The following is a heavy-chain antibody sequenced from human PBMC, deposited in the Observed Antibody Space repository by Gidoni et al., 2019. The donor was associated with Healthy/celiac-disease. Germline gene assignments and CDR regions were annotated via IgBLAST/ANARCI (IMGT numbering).Heavy chain of an antibody. Sequence: QVQLVQSGAEVKKPGASVKVSCKASGYTFTSYYMHWVRQAPGQGLEWMGIINPSGGSTSYAQKFQGRVTMTRDTSTSTVYMELSSLRSEDTAVYYCARVSGRFGPRLGFDPWGQGTLVTVSS. CDR2: INPSGGST. CDR1: GYTFTSYY. D-gene: IGHD1-26*01. V-gene: IGHV1-46*01. CDR3: ARVSGRFGPRLGFDP. J-gene: IGHJ5*02.